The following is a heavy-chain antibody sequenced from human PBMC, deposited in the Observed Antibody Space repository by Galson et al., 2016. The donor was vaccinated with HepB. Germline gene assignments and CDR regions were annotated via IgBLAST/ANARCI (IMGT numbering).Heavy chain of an antibody. CDR3: ALDATIGREDV. Sequence: SLRLSCAASGFTFSNCWMNWVRQAPGKGLEWVANINQDGSEENYVDSVKGRFTISRDNAKNSLYLQMNSLRAEDTAVYYCALDATIGREDVWGQGTTVTVSS. CDR1: GFTFSNCW. J-gene: IGHJ6*02. V-gene: IGHV3-7*01. CDR2: INQDGSEE. D-gene: IGHD3-16*01.